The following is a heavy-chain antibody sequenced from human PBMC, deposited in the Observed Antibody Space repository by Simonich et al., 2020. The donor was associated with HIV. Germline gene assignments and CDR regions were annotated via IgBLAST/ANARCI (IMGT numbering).Heavy chain of an antibody. CDR3: ASGGSISSVWADDY. J-gene: IGHJ4*02. CDR2: KSYDGSNK. CDR1: GFTFSSYA. Sequence: QVQLVESGGGVVQPGRSLRLSCAASGFTFSSYAMHWVRQAPGKGLEWVAVKSYDGSNKYYPDSVQGRFTISRENSKHTLYLQMNSLRAEDTAVYYCASGGSISSVWADDYWGQGTLVTVSS. V-gene: IGHV3-30*07. D-gene: IGHD3-16*01.